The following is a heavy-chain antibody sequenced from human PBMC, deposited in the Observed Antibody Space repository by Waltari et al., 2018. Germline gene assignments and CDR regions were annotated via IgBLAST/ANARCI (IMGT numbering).Heavy chain of an antibody. CDR2: VSHGGTA. CDR1: GGSLGDYI. Sequence: QVLLQQWGAGLLKPSETLSLTCDISGGSLGDYIWTWIRQPPGKGLAWLGQVSHGGTAGSNPSVKSRVTLSLDTSQRHFSLRLQSVTAADTAVYYCARGRNYDSTLGRNDSSHSGLDVWGQGSAVTVSS. CDR3: ARGRNYDSTLGRNDSSHSGLDV. D-gene: IGHD3-3*01. J-gene: IGHJ6*01. V-gene: IGHV4-34*02.